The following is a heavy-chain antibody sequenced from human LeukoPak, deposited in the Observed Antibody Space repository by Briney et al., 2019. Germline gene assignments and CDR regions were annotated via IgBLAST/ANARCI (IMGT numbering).Heavy chain of an antibody. J-gene: IGHJ3*02. V-gene: IGHV4-34*01. CDR2: INHSGST. CDR1: GGSFSDYY. D-gene: IGHD3-22*01. CDR3: ARWYYDSSGYYYGDAFDI. Sequence: SETLSLTCAVYGGSFSDYYWSWIRQPPGKGLEWIGEINHSGSTNYNPSLKSRVTISVDTSENHFSLKLSSVTAADTAVYYCARWYYDSSGYYYGDAFDIWGQGTMGTVSS.